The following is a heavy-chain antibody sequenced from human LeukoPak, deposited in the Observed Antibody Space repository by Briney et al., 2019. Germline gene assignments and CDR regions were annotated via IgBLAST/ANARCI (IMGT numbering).Heavy chain of an antibody. D-gene: IGHD4-17*01. Sequence: SETLSLTCAVYGGSFSGYYWSWIRQLPGKGLEWIREINHSGSTNYNPSLKSRVTISVDTSKNQFSLKLSSVTAADTAVYYCARAPRRTVTTFWTLNWFDPWGQGTLVTVSS. CDR1: GGSFSGYY. J-gene: IGHJ5*02. CDR3: ARAPRRTVTTFWTLNWFDP. CDR2: INHSGST. V-gene: IGHV4-34*01.